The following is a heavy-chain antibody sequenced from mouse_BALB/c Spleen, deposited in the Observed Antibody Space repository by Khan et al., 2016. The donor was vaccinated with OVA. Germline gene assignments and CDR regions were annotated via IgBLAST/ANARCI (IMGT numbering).Heavy chain of an antibody. Sequence: QVQLKQSGAELARPGASVKMSCKASGYTFTSYTMHWVGQRPGQTLEWIGHINPSNNYTNYNQNFKDKATLIVDKSSSTAYMQLNSLTSEDSAVYYCVREGAYYRSDGWFAYWGQGTLVTVSA. V-gene: IGHV1-4*01. J-gene: IGHJ3*01. D-gene: IGHD2-14*01. CDR3: VREGAYYRSDGWFAY. CDR1: GYTFTSYT. CDR2: INPSNNYT.